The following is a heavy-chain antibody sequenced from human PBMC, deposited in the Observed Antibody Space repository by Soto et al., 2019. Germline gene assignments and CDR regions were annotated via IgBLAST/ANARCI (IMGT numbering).Heavy chain of an antibody. Sequence: SETLSLTCTVSGGSISSYYWSWIRQPPGKGLEWIGYIYYSGSTNYNPSLKSRVTISVDTSKNQFSLKLSSVTAADTAVYYCAGGRYYYDSSGYPDYWGQGTLVTVSS. CDR2: IYYSGST. J-gene: IGHJ4*02. CDR1: GGSISSYY. V-gene: IGHV4-59*08. D-gene: IGHD3-22*01. CDR3: AGGRYYYDSSGYPDY.